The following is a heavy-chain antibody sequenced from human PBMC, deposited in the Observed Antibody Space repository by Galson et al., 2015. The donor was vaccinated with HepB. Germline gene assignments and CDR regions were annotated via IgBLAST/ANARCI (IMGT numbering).Heavy chain of an antibody. CDR2: ISSSGSTI. V-gene: IGHV3-48*03. D-gene: IGHD6-13*01. CDR3: ARGLILSSSWYSPCFDY. J-gene: IGHJ4*02. CDR1: GFTFSSYE. Sequence: SLRLSCAASGFTFSSYEMNWVRQAPGKGLEWVSYISSSGSTIYYADSVKGRFTISRDNAKNSLYLQMNSLRAEDTAVYYCARGLILSSSWYSPCFDYWGQGTLVTVSS.